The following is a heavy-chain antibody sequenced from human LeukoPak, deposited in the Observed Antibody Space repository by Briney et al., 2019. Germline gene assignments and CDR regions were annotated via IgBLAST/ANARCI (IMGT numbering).Heavy chain of an antibody. J-gene: IGHJ4*02. D-gene: IGHD6-13*01. CDR1: GFTFNTFG. CDR2: ISGSGGTT. CDR3: AKYSGSSWYYFDY. Sequence: GGSLRLSCAASGFTFNTFGMSWVRQAPGKGLAWVSLISGSGGTTFYADSVKGRFTISRDNSKNTLYLQMNSLRPEDTAIYYCAKYSGSSWYYFDYWGQGTLLIVSS. V-gene: IGHV3-23*01.